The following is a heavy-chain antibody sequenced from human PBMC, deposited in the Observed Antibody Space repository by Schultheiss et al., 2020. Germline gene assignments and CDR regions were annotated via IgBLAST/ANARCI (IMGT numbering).Heavy chain of an antibody. CDR1: GGSISSYY. Sequence: SETLSLTCAVSGGSISSYYWGWIRQPPGKGLEWIGYIYYSGSTYYNPSLKSRVTISVDTSKNQFSLKLSSVTAADTAVYYCARGWRVVRGVTTKNWFDPWGQGTLVTV. CDR3: ARGWRVVRGVTTKNWFDP. J-gene: IGHJ5*02. CDR2: IYYSGST. V-gene: IGHV4-59*12. D-gene: IGHD3-10*01.